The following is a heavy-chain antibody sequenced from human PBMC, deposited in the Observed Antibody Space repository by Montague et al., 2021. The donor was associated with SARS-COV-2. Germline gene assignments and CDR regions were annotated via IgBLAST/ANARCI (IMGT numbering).Heavy chain of an antibody. D-gene: IGHD2-8*02. J-gene: IGHJ2*01. Sequence: SETLSLTCTVSGGSISSSSYYWGWIRQPPGKGLEWIGSIYYSGGTYYNPSLKSRVTISVDTSKNQFSLKLSSVTAADTAVYYCAGSDLSVSVLVVYATGGGYFDLWGRGTLVTVSS. V-gene: IGHV4-39*07. CDR1: GGSISSSSYY. CDR2: IYYSGGT. CDR3: AGSDLSVSVLVVYATGGGYFDL.